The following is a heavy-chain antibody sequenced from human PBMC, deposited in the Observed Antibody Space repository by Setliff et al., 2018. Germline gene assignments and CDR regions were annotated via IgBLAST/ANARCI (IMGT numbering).Heavy chain of an antibody. CDR1: GYSISSGYY. CDR2: IYHSGST. D-gene: IGHD3-9*01. Sequence: SETLSLTCAVSGYSISSGYYWGWIRQPPGKGLEWIGSIYHSGSTYYNPSLKSRVTISVDTSKNQFSLKLSSVTAADTAVYYCARTLYDYDILTGPGYYFDYWGQGTLVTVSS. J-gene: IGHJ4*02. V-gene: IGHV4-38-2*01. CDR3: ARTLYDYDILTGPGYYFDY.